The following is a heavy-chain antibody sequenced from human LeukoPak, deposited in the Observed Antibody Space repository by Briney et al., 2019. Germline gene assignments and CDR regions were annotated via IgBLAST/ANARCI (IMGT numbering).Heavy chain of an antibody. J-gene: IGHJ4*02. V-gene: IGHV3-30-3*01. CDR3: ARAPLLYGDYYFDY. CDR1: GFTFSSYA. Sequence: PGRSLGLSCAASGFTFSSYAMHWVRQAPGKGLEWVAVISYDGSNKYYADSVKGRFTISRDNSKNTLYLQMNSLRAEDTAVYYCARAPLLYGDYYFDYWGQGTLVTVSS. CDR2: ISYDGSNK. D-gene: IGHD4-17*01.